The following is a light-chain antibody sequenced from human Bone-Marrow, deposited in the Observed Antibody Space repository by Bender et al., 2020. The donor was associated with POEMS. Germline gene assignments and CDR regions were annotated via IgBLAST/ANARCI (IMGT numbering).Light chain of an antibody. Sequence: QSALTQPPSASGSPGQSVTISCTGTSNDVGGYNYVSWYQQYSGRAPKLIIYDVNYRPSGISYRFSGSKSGNTASLTISGLQAEDEADYFCSSFTRSNTLLFGSGTKVTVL. CDR3: SSFTRSNTLL. CDR2: DVN. J-gene: IGLJ1*01. CDR1: SNDVGGYNY. V-gene: IGLV2-14*03.